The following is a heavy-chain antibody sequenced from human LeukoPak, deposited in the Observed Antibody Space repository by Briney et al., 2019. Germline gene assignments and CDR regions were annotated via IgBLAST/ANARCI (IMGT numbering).Heavy chain of an antibody. CDR2: IWYEGNNK. D-gene: IGHD2-2*01. CDR3: ARGWGSSIYASAFDI. V-gene: IGHV3-33*08. J-gene: IGHJ3*02. Sequence: PGGSLRLSCAASGFTFSNYAMSWVRRAPGKGLEWVALIWYEGNNKKYADSVKGRITISRDNSKNTLYLEMNSLRAEDTAVYYCARGWGSSIYASAFDIWGQGTMVTVSS. CDR1: GFTFSNYA.